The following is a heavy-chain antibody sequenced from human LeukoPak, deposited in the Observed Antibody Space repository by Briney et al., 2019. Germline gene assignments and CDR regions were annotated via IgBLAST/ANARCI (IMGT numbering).Heavy chain of an antibody. Sequence: SETLSLTCAVYGGSFSGYYWSWIRQPPGKGLEWIGEINHSGSTNYNPSLKSRVTISVDTSKNQLSLKLSSVTAADTAVYYCARHAEYYYYDSSGYRDWGQGTLVTVSS. CDR1: GGSFSGYY. CDR2: INHSGST. D-gene: IGHD3-22*01. J-gene: IGHJ4*02. CDR3: ARHAEYYYYDSSGYRD. V-gene: IGHV4-34*01.